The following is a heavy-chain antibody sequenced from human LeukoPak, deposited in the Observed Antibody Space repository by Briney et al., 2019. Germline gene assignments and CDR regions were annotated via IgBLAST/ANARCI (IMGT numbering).Heavy chain of an antibody. V-gene: IGHV3-23*01. CDR2: VRGSGET. D-gene: IGHD3-10*01. J-gene: IGHJ3*02. Sequence: GGSLRLSCTASGFTFSNYAMSWVRQAPGKGLEWVANVRGSGETYYTESVKGRFTISRDNSKNTVYLQMNSLRAEDTALFYCARDLRGAFDTWGQGTMVTVSS. CDR3: ARDLRGAFDT. CDR1: GFTFSNYA.